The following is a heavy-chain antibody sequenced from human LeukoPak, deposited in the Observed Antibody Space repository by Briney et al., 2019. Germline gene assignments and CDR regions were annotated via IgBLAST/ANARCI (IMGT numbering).Heavy chain of an antibody. CDR3: ARDGYCSSTSCYGYYYYGMDV. CDR1: GFTFSSYG. J-gene: IGHJ6*02. Sequence: QPGGSLRLSCAASGFTFSSYGMHWVRQAPGKGLERVAVIWYDGSNKYYADSVKGRFTISRDNSKNTLYLQMNSLRAEDTAVYYCARDGYCSSTSCYGYYYYGMDVWGQGTTVTVSS. V-gene: IGHV3-33*01. D-gene: IGHD2-2*01. CDR2: IWYDGSNK.